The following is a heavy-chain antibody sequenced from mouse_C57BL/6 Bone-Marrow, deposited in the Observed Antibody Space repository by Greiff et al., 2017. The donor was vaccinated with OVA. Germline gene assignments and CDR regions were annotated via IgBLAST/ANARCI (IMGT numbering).Heavy chain of an antibody. CDR2: IYPRSGNT. V-gene: IGHV1-81*01. Sequence: QVQLQQSGAELARPGASVKLSCKASGYTFTSYGISWVKQRTGQGLEWIGEIYPRSGNTYYNEKFKGKATLTADKSSSTAYMELRSLTSEDSAVYFGARVRLRRKGNAMDYWGQGTSVTVSA. CDR3: ARVRLRRKGNAMDY. CDR1: GYTFTSYG. J-gene: IGHJ4*01. D-gene: IGHD2-2*01.